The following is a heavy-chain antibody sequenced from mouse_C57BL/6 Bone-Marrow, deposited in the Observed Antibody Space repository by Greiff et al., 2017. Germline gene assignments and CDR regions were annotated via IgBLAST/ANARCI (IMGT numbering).Heavy chain of an antibody. D-gene: IGHD1-1*01. CDR1: GYSFTSYY. CDR2: IYPGSGNT. V-gene: IGHV1-66*01. Sequence: LVESGPELVKPGASVKISCKASGYSFTSYYINWVKQRPGQGLEWIGWIYPGSGNTKYNEKFKGKATLTADTSSSTAYMQLSSLTSEDSAVYYCARHGSSYFDYWGQGTTLTVSS. CDR3: ARHGSSYFDY. J-gene: IGHJ2*01.